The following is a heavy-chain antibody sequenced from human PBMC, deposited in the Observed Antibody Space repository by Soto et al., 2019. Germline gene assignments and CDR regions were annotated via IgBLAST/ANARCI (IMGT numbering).Heavy chain of an antibody. CDR2: IYYSGST. Sequence: SETLSLTCTVSGGSISSCGYYWSWIRQHPGKGLEWIGYIYYSGSTYYDPSLKSRVTISVDTSKNQFSLKLTSVTAADTAVYYCARDKITGLFDDWGQGTLVTVS. V-gene: IGHV4-31*03. CDR1: GGSISSCGYY. D-gene: IGHD2-8*02. J-gene: IGHJ4*02. CDR3: ARDKITGLFDD.